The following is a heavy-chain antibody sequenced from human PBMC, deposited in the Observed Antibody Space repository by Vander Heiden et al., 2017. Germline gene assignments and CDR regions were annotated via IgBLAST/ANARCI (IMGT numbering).Heavy chain of an antibody. Sequence: QVQLVESGGGVVQPGRSLRLSCAASGFPFSSYCMHSFRQAPGKGLEWVAVISYDGSNKYYADSVKGRFTISRDNSKNTLYLQMNSLRAEDTAVYYCAKDSGSYYYFDYWGQGTLVTVSS. V-gene: IGHV3-30*18. D-gene: IGHD1-26*01. CDR3: AKDSGSYYYFDY. CDR1: GFPFSSYC. J-gene: IGHJ4*02. CDR2: ISYDGSNK.